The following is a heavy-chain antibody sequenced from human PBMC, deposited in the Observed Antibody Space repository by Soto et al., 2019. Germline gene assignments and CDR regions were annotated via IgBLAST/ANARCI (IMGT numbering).Heavy chain of an antibody. Sequence: SGPTLVNPTQTLTLACTFSGFSLSTTEVGVGWIRQPPGRALEWLALIYWDDDKRYSPSLKSRLTITKDTSKNQVVLTMTNMDPVDTATYYCAHLPGIAAADFWGQGTLVTVSS. D-gene: IGHD6-13*01. J-gene: IGHJ4*02. CDR1: GFSLSTTEVG. V-gene: IGHV2-5*02. CDR2: IYWDDDK. CDR3: AHLPGIAAADF.